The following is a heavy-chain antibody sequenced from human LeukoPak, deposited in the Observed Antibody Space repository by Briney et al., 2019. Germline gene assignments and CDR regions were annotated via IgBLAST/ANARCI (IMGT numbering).Heavy chain of an antibody. CDR3: ATLGGWHDD. CDR2: ISGSGGST. D-gene: IGHD6-19*01. J-gene: IGHJ4*02. Sequence: PGGSLRLSCAASGFTFSSYAMSWVPQAPGKGLEWVSAISGSGGSTYYADSVKGRFTISRDNSKNTLYLQMNTLRAEDTAVYYCATLGGWHDDWGQGTLVTVSS. CDR1: GFTFSSYA. V-gene: IGHV3-23*01.